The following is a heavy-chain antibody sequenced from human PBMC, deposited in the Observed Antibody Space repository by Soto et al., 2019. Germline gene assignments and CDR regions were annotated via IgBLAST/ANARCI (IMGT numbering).Heavy chain of an antibody. J-gene: IGHJ4*02. CDR2: IYSCGST. CDR1: GSTISSNY. V-gene: IGHV3-53*01. Sequence: PGGSLRLSCAASGSTISSNYMRWVRRAPGKELEWVSVIYSCGSTYYADSVKSRFTISRDNSKNTLYLQMNSLRAEDTAVYYCARGYSGGWSRGGYFDYWGQGTLVTVSS. D-gene: IGHD6-19*01. CDR3: ARGYSGGWSRGGYFDY.